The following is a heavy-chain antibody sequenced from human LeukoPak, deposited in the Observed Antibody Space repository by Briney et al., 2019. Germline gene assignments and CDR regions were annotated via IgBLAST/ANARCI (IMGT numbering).Heavy chain of an antibody. CDR3: ARAHRSYKRVFDI. CDR1: GGSISSGGYF. J-gene: IGHJ3*02. V-gene: IGHV4-39*07. Sequence: SETPSLTCTVSGGSISSGGYFWTWIRQPPGKGLEWIGEINHSGSTNYNPSLKSRVTISVDTSKNQFSLKLSSVTAADTAVYYCARAHRSYKRVFDIWGQGTMVTVSS. CDR2: INHSGST. D-gene: IGHD1-26*01.